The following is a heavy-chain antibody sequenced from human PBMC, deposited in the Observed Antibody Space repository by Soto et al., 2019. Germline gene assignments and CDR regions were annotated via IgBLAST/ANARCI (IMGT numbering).Heavy chain of an antibody. Sequence: QVQLQESGPGLVKPSQTLSLTCTVSGGSINSDDSYWSWLRQPPGRGLEWIGYIYDSETTYYNPSLKSRVTISVATAKNPFSLKLNSVTAAATAVYYCARDRQSEIVAMLASNGMDVWGQGTTVIVSS. CDR3: ARDRQSEIVAMLASNGMDV. CDR2: IYDSETT. V-gene: IGHV4-30-4*01. J-gene: IGHJ6*02. D-gene: IGHD5-12*01. CDR1: GGSINSDDSY.